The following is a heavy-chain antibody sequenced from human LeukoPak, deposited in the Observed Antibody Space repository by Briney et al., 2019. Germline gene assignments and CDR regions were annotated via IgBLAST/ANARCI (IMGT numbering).Heavy chain of an antibody. D-gene: IGHD6-13*01. CDR1: GFTFSSYW. CDR2: INSDGSST. J-gene: IGHJ6*02. V-gene: IGHV3-74*01. Sequence: GGSLRLSCAASGFTFSSYWMHWVRQAPGKGLVWVSRINSDGSSTSYADSVKGRFTISRDNAKNTLYLQMNSLRAEDTAVYYCARDRTYSSSFHSGYYYGMDVWGQGTTVTVSS. CDR3: ARDRTYSSSFHSGYYYGMDV.